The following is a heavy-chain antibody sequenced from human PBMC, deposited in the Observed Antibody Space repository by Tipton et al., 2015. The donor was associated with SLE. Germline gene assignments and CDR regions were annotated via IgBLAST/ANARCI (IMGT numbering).Heavy chain of an antibody. CDR1: GGSISSGYYH. Sequence: TLSLTCSVSGGSISSGYYHWGWARQPPGKGPEWIGSIHYRGSTYYNPSLKSRVTILVDTSKNQFSLKLSSLTAADTAVYYCGRVIGGPGTGVDYWGQGTLVTVSS. D-gene: IGHD1-1*01. J-gene: IGHJ4*02. CDR3: GRVIGGPGTGVDY. V-gene: IGHV4-39*07. CDR2: IHYRGST.